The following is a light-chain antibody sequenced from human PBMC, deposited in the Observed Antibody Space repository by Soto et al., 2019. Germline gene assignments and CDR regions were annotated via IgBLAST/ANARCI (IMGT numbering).Light chain of an antibody. CDR3: CSFTSGNTAYV. J-gene: IGLJ1*01. CDR1: SSDIGGYNC. CDR2: EVT. Sequence: QSALTQPGSVSGSPGQSITISCTGTSSDIGGYNCVSWYQQHPGKAPKLMIYEVTNRPSGVSTRFSGSKSGNTASLTISGLQAEDDADYYCCSFTSGNTAYVFGTGTQLTVL. V-gene: IGLV2-14*01.